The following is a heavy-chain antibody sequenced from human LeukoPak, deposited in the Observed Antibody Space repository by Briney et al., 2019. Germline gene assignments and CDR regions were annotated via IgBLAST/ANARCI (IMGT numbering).Heavy chain of an antibody. CDR3: ARLPGLRYQIDY. V-gene: IGHV1-2*06. Sequence: GESLKVSCKASGYTFTGYYMHWVRQAPGQGLEWMGRINPNSGGTNYAQKFQGRVTMTRDTSISTAYMELSRLRSDDTAVYYCARLPGLRYQIDYWGQGTLVTVSS. CDR1: GYTFTGYY. D-gene: IGHD5-12*01. J-gene: IGHJ4*02. CDR2: INPNSGGT.